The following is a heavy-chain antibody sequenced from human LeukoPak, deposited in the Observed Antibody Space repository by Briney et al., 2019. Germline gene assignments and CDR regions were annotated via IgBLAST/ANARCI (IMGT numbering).Heavy chain of an antibody. J-gene: IGHJ4*02. CDR2: ISGSGGST. Sequence: GGSLRLSCAASGFTFSSYAMSWVRQAPEKALEWVSAISGSGGSTYYADSVKGRFTISRDNSKNTLYLQMNSLRAEDTAVYYCAKAVGQWLVEFDYWGQGTLVTVSS. V-gene: IGHV3-23*01. CDR1: GFTFSSYA. D-gene: IGHD6-19*01. CDR3: AKAVGQWLVEFDY.